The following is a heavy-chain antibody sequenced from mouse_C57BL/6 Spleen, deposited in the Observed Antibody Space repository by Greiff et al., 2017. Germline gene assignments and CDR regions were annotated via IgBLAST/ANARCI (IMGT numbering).Heavy chain of an antibody. CDR1: GYSIPSGYY. D-gene: IGHD2-4*01. CDR3: ARDKDDYDEYFDV. J-gene: IGHJ1*03. Sequence: EVKLVESGPGLVQPSQSLSLTCSVTGYSIPSGYYWNWLRQFPGNKLEWMGYISYDGSNNYNPSLKNRISIPRDTYKNQFLLKLNSVTNEDTATYYCARDKDDYDEYFDVWGTGTTVTVSS. V-gene: IGHV3-6*01. CDR2: ISYDGSN.